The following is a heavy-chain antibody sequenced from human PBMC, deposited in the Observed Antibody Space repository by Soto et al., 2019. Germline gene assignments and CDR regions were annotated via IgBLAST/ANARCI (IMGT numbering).Heavy chain of an antibody. CDR1: GYTFTSYA. J-gene: IGHJ6*03. D-gene: IGHD6-6*01. CDR2: SNAGNGNT. CDR3: ARVLVEYSSSSYYYYMDV. Sequence: ASVKVSCKASGYTFTSYAMHWVRQAPGQRLEWMGWSNAGNGNTKYSQKFQGRVTITRDTSASTAYMELSSLRSEDTAVYYCARVLVEYSSSSYYYYMDVWGKGTTVTVSS. V-gene: IGHV1-3*01.